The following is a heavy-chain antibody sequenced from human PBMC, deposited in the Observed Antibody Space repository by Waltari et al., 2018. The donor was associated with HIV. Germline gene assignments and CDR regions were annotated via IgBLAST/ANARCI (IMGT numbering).Heavy chain of an antibody. CDR3: ARRQQLTD. CDR1: GSPISCAG. D-gene: IGHD6-13*01. J-gene: IGHJ4*02. V-gene: IGHV3-7*01. Sequence: EVRLVVSGEGSAQHGGSMSLARVVSGSPISCAGLPWVRQAPGKGLEWVANIKEDGSEIHYVDSVKGRFTISRDNAKNSLYLQMNSLRAEDTAVYYCARRQQLTDWGQGTLVTVSS. CDR2: IKEDGSEI.